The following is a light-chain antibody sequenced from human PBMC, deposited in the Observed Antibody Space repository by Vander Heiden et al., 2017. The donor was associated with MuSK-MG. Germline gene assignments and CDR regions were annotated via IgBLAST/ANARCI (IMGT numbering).Light chain of an antibody. V-gene: IGKV3-11*01. CDR1: QSVNIY. CDR2: DAS. CDR3: QQRSAWPQT. J-gene: IGKJ5*01. Sequence: EIVLTQSPATLSLTPGQRASLSCRASQSVNIYLAWFQQKPGQAPRLLIYDASNSAPGIPDRFSGSGSRTDFTLTISILEPEDFAVYYCQQRSAWPQTFGQGTRLEI.